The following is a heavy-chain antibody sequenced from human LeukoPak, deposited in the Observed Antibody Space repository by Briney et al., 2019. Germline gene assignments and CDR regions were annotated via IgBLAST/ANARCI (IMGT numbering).Heavy chain of an antibody. D-gene: IGHD6-19*01. J-gene: IGHJ3*02. Sequence: SETLSLTCTVSGGSKSSDYWSWIRQPPGKGLEWIGYIYYSGSTTYNPSLKSRVTISVDTSENQFSLKLSSVTAADTAVYYCARRSAPGESSGWSIHSDAFDIWGQGTMVTVSS. CDR2: IYYSGST. CDR3: ARRSAPGESSGWSIHSDAFDI. V-gene: IGHV4-59*08. CDR1: GGSKSSDY.